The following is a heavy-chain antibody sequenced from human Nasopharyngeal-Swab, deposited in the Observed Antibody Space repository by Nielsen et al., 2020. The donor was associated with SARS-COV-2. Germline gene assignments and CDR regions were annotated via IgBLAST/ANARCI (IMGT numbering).Heavy chain of an antibody. V-gene: IGHV3-33*01. J-gene: IGHJ6*02. CDR2: IWYDGSNK. CDR3: ARGGQWGYYYYGMDV. Sequence: GGSLRFSCAASGFTFSSYGMHWVRQAPGKGLEWVAVIWYDGSNKYYADSVKGRFTISRDNSKNTLYLQMNSLRAEDTAVYYCARGGQWGYYYYGMDVWGQGTTVTVSS. D-gene: IGHD6-19*01. CDR1: GFTFSSYG.